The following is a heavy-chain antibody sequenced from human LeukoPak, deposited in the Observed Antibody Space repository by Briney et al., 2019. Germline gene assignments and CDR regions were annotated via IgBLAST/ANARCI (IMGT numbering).Heavy chain of an antibody. Sequence: GGSLRLSCAASGFTFSSYSMNWVRQAPGKGLEWVSSITSHSSYIYYADSVKGRFTISSDNSKNTLFLQMNSLRPEDTAIYYCVKETGDVGQGGFEIWGQGTRVTVS. CDR3: VKETGDVGQGGFEI. D-gene: IGHD1-1*01. J-gene: IGHJ3*02. V-gene: IGHV3-21*01. CDR2: ITSHSSYI. CDR1: GFTFSSYS.